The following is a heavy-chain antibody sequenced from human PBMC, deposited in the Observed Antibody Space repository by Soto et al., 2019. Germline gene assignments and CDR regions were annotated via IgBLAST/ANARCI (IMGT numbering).Heavy chain of an antibody. D-gene: IGHD3-22*01. Sequence: XGSLRLSCAASGFTFSSYNMNWVRQAPGKGLDWVSSISGSSSYIYYADSVKGRFTISRDNAKNSLYLQMNSLRAEDTAVYYCARVVYYDSSGYQYWGQGPLVTVSS. V-gene: IGHV3-21*01. CDR1: GFTFSSYN. CDR2: ISGSSSYI. J-gene: IGHJ4*02. CDR3: ARVVYYDSSGYQY.